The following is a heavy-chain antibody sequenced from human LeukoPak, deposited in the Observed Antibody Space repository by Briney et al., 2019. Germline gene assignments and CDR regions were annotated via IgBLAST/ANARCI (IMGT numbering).Heavy chain of an antibody. D-gene: IGHD3-10*01. CDR3: ARDRGVSGNYYDY. CDR2: ISYDGSNK. Sequence: GGSLRLSCAASGFTFSSYAMHWVRQAPGKGLEWVAVISYDGSNKYYADSVKGRFTTSRDNSKNTLYLQMNSLRAEDTAVYYCARDRGVSGNYYDYWGQGTLVTVSS. V-gene: IGHV3-30-3*01. J-gene: IGHJ4*02. CDR1: GFTFSSYA.